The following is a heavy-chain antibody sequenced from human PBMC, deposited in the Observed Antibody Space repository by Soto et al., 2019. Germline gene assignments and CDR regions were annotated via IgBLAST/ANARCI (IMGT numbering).Heavy chain of an antibody. V-gene: IGHV3-7*04. Sequence: EVQLVESGGGLVQPGGSLRLSCAASGFTFSSYWMSWVRQAPGKGLEWVANIKQDGSEKYYVDSVKGRFTISRDNAKNSXXLQMNSLRAEDTAVYYCARDAGLQRLVIYYSGMDVWGQGTTVTVSS. CDR1: GFTFSSYW. D-gene: IGHD6-6*01. J-gene: IGHJ6*02. CDR3: ARDAGLQRLVIYYSGMDV. CDR2: IKQDGSEK.